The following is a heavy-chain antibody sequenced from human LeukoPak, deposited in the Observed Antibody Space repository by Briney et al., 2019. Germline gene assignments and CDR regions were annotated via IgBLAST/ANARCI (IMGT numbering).Heavy chain of an antibody. CDR1: GYTFTSYY. V-gene: IGHV1-46*01. J-gene: IGHJ4*02. Sequence: GASVKVSCKASGYTFTSYYMHWVRQAPGQGLEWMGIINPSGGSTSYAQKFQGRVTMTRDMSTSTVYMELSSLRSDDTAVYYCARPGGVLRYFDWLSYWGQGTLVTVSS. D-gene: IGHD3-9*01. CDR2: INPSGGST. CDR3: ARPGGVLRYFDWLSY.